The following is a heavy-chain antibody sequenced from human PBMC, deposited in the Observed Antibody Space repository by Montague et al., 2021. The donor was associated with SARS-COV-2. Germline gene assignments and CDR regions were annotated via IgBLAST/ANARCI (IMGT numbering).Heavy chain of an antibody. Sequence: SLRLSCAASGFYAMSWVRQAPGKGLEWVSVISGSGGNTYYADSVKGRFTIPRDNSKNTLYLQMNSLRAEDTAVYYCAKAPTMVRGVYFDYWGQGTLVTVSS. D-gene: IGHD3-10*01. CDR2: ISGSGGNT. J-gene: IGHJ4*02. V-gene: IGHV3-23*01. CDR3: AKAPTMVRGVYFDY. CDR1: GFYA.